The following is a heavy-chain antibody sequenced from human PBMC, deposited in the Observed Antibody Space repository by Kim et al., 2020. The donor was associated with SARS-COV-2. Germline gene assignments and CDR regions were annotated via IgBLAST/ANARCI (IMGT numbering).Heavy chain of an antibody. CDR2: IDPSDSYT. V-gene: IGHV5-10-1*01. J-gene: IGHJ4*02. Sequence: GESLKISCKGSGYSFTSYWISWVRQMPGKGLEWMGRIDPSDSYTNYSPSFQGHVTISADKSISTAYLQWSSLKASDTAMYYCVLWFGDSHPADYWGQGTLVTVSS. CDR3: VLWFGDSHPADY. D-gene: IGHD3-10*01. CDR1: GYSFTSYW.